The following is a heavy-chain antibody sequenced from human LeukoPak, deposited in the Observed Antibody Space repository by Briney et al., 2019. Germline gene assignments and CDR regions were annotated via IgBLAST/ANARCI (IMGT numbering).Heavy chain of an antibody. CDR1: GGSISSYY. V-gene: IGHV4-59*01. CDR2: IYYSGST. CDR3: ARGMYYYDSSGNAFDI. D-gene: IGHD3-22*01. J-gene: IGHJ3*02. Sequence: SETLSLTCTVSGGSISSYYWSWIRQPPGKGLEWIGYIYYSGSTNYNPSLKSRVTISVDTSKNQFSLKLSPVTAADTAVYYCARGMYYYDSSGNAFDIWGQGTMVTVSS.